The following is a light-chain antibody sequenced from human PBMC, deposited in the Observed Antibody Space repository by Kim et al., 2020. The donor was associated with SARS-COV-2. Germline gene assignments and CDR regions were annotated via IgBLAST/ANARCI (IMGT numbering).Light chain of an antibody. Sequence: DIQMTQSPSSLSASLGDRVTITCRGSQSISCYLNWYQQKPGKAPKLLIYAASSMQSGVPSRFSGSGSETDFTLTISSLQTEDYATYYCQQSYSTPFTFGGGAKVDIK. CDR2: AAS. J-gene: IGKJ4*01. CDR3: QQSYSTPFT. V-gene: IGKV1-39*01. CDR1: QSISCY.